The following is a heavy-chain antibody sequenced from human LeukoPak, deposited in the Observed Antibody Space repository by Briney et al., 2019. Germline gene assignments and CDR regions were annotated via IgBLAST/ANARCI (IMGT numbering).Heavy chain of an antibody. CDR2: INHSGST. J-gene: IGHJ5*02. Sequence: GSLRLSCAASGFTFSSYSMNWVRQAPGKGLEWIGEINHSGSTNYNPSLKSRVTISVDTSKNQFSLKLSSVTAADTAVYYCARLGWNERGYNWFDPWGQGTLVTVSS. D-gene: IGHD1-1*01. CDR1: GFTFSSYS. V-gene: IGHV4-34*01. CDR3: ARLGWNERGYNWFDP.